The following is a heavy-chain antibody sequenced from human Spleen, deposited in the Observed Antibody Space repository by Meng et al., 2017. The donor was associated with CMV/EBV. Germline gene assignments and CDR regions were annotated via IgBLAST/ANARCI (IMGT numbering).Heavy chain of an antibody. D-gene: IGHD3-22*01. CDR1: GYSFTSYW. CDR3: ARSSSSSGYFDY. CDR2: IYPGDSDT. Sequence: GGSLRLSCKGSGYSFTSYWIGWVRQMPGKGLECMGIIYPGDSDTRYSPSFQGQVTISADKSISTAYLQWSSLKASDTAMYYCARSSSSSGYFDYWGQGTLVTVSS. V-gene: IGHV5-51*01. J-gene: IGHJ4*02.